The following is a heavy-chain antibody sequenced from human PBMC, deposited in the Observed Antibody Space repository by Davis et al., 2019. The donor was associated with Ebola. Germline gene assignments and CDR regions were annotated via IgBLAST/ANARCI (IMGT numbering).Heavy chain of an antibody. CDR2: IGTIGDT. CDR1: GFTFGSYD. J-gene: IGHJ6*02. D-gene: IGHD3-16*02. CDR3: AKLSRETTIGGMDV. V-gene: IGHV3-13*01. Sequence: GESLKISCAAAGFTFGSYDMHWVRQTAGKRLEWVSAIGTIGDTYYAASVEGRFTISRDNATNTFYLQMNSLRPADTAVYYCAKLSRETTIGGMDVWGQGTTVTVSS.